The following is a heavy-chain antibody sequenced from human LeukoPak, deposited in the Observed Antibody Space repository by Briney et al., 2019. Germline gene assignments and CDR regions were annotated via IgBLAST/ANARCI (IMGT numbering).Heavy chain of an antibody. J-gene: IGHJ6*02. CDR3: ARDLPYGSGSYSLLYYYYYYGMDV. V-gene: IGHV3-21*01. CDR1: GFSFRSYS. CDR2: ISSSSSYI. D-gene: IGHD3-10*01. Sequence: PGGSLRLSCAASGFSFRSYSMNWVRQAPGKGLEWVSSISSSSSYIYYADSVKGRFTISRDNAKNSLYLQMNSLRAEDTAVYYCARDLPYGSGSYSLLYYYYYYGMDVWGQGTTVTVSS.